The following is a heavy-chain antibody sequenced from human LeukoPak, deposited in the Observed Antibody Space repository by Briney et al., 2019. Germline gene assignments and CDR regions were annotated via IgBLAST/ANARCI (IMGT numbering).Heavy chain of an antibody. CDR3: ARADSAGYIAFDV. J-gene: IGHJ3*01. CDR2: IYYSGST. Sequence: SETLSLTCTVSGGSISSYYWSWIRQPPGKGLEWIGYIYYSGSTNYNPSLKSRVTISVDTSKIQFSLELSSVTAADTAVYYCARADSAGYIAFDVWGQGTMITVSS. CDR1: GGSISSYY. V-gene: IGHV4-59*01. D-gene: IGHD3-22*01.